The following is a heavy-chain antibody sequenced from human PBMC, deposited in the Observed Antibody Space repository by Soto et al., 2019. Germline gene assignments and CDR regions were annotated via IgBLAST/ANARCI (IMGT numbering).Heavy chain of an antibody. V-gene: IGHV3-73*02. J-gene: IGHJ4*02. CDR1: GFTFSGSA. CDR3: TRQTDAVQWLVVPTDYNFDY. D-gene: IGHD6-19*01. CDR2: IRSKTNSYAT. Sequence: VQLVESGGGLVQPGGFLKLSCAASGFTFSGSAMHWVRQASGKGLEWVGHIRSKTNSYATAYAESVKGRFTISRDDSMNTAYLQMNSLKTEDTAVYFCTRQTDAVQWLVVPTDYNFDYWGQGTLVTVSS.